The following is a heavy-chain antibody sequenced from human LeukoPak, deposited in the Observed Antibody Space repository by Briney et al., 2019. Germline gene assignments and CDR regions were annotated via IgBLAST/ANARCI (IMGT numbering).Heavy chain of an antibody. CDR3: ATGEWPQNY. J-gene: IGHJ4*02. D-gene: IGHD3-10*01. CDR1: GFTVRNKY. CDR2: IYIGGST. V-gene: IGHV3-53*01. Sequence: GGSLRLSCAVSGFTVRNKYMTWVRQVPGKGLEWVSLIYIGGSTYYADSVQGRFTISRDNSKNTLYLDMNSLRADDTAVYYCATGEWPQNYWGQGTLFTVSS.